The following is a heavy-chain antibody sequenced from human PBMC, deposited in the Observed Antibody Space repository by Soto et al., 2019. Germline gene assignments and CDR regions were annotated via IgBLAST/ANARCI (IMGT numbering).Heavy chain of an antibody. D-gene: IGHD3-16*01. Sequence: QVLLVESGGGVVQPGRSLRLSCAASGFTFSSHAMHWVRQAPGKGLKWVAVISNDGSKKYYADSVKGRFTISRDNSKYTLYLQMNSMRAEDTAVYYCAREVGWYFDLWGRGNLVTVSS. CDR2: ISNDGSKK. CDR1: GFTFSSHA. CDR3: AREVGWYFDL. V-gene: IGHV3-30-3*01. J-gene: IGHJ2*01.